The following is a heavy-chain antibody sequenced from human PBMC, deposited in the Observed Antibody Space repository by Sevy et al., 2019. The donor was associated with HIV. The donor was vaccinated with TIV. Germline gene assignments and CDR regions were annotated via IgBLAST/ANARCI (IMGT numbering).Heavy chain of an antibody. J-gene: IGHJ4*02. V-gene: IGHV4-39*01. D-gene: IGHD4-17*01. CDR2: IYYSGST. Sequence: SETLSLTCTVSGGSISSSSYYWGWIRQPPGKGLEWIGSIYYSGSTYYNPSLKSRVTISVDTSKNQSSLKLSSVTAADTAVYYCARHDYGDYGGVDYWGQGTLVTVSS. CDR1: GGSISSSSYY. CDR3: ARHDYGDYGGVDY.